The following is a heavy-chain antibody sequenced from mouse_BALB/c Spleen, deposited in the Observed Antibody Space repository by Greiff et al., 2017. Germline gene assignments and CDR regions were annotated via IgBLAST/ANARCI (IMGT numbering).Heavy chain of an antibody. J-gene: IGHJ3*01. CDR1: GYTFTSYT. D-gene: IGHD3-1*01. CDR2: INPSSGYT. CDR3: ARLPLGVAY. V-gene: IGHV1-4*02. Sequence: VQLQQSAAELARPGASVKMSCKASGYTFTSYTMHWVKQRPGQGLEWIGYINPSSGYTEYNQKFKDKTTLTADKSSSTAYMQLSSLTSEDSAVYYCARLPLGVAYWGQGTLVTVSA.